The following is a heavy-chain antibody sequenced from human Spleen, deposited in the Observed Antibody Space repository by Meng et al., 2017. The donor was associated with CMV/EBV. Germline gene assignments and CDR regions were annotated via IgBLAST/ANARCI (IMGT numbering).Heavy chain of an antibody. Sequence: ASVKVSCKASGYTFTSNDINWVRQATGQGLEWMGWMNPNSGNTGYAQKFQGRVTMTRNTSISTAYMELSSLRSEDTAVYYCARYDFWSGPYYYYGMDVWGQGTTVTVSS. CDR3: ARYDFWSGPYYYYGMDV. J-gene: IGHJ6*02. CDR1: GYTFTSND. V-gene: IGHV1-8*01. CDR2: MNPNSGNT. D-gene: IGHD3-3*01.